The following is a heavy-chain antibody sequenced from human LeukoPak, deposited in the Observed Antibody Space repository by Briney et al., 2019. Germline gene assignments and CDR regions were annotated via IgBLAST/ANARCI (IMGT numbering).Heavy chain of an antibody. CDR3: ARDPSITIFGAPDWFDP. V-gene: IGHV1-69*04. CDR2: IIPILGIA. D-gene: IGHD3-3*01. CDR1: GGTFSSYT. J-gene: IGHJ5*02. Sequence: PVKVSCKASGGTFSSYTISWVRQAPGQGLEWMGRIIPILGIANYAQKFQGRVTITADKSTSTAYMELSSLRSEDTAVYYCARDPSITIFGAPDWFDPWGQGTLVTVSS.